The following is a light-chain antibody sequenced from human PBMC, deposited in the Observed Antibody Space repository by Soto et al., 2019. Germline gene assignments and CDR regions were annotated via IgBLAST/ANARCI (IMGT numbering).Light chain of an antibody. CDR3: SSYAGSNNF. J-gene: IGLJ1*01. Sequence: QSALTQPASVSGSPGQSITISCTGTSSDVGGYNYVSWYQQHPGKAPKLMIYEVSKRPSGVPDRFSGSKSGNTASLTVSGLQAEDEADYYCSSYAGSNNFFGTGTKLTVL. CDR1: SSDVGGYNY. CDR2: EVS. V-gene: IGLV2-8*01.